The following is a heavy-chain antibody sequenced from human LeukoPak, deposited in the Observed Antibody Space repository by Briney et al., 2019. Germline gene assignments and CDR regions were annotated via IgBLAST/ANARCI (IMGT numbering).Heavy chain of an antibody. V-gene: IGHV4-4*02. D-gene: IGHD3-16*01. Sequence: PSETLSLTCAVSGASISSSNWWSWVRQPPGKGLERIGEIYHSGSTNYNPSLKSRVTISVDKSKNQVSLKLSSVTAADTAVYYCARGEFDGGVYFDYWGQGTLVTVSS. CDR1: GASISSSNW. J-gene: IGHJ4*02. CDR2: IYHSGST. CDR3: ARGEFDGGVYFDY.